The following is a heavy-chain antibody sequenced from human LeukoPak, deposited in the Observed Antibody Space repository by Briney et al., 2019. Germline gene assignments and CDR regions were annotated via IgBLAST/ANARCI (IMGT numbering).Heavy chain of an antibody. J-gene: IGHJ4*02. CDR1: GYTFTSYG. Sequence: ASVTVSFKASGYTFTSYGISWVRQAPGQGLEWMGWISAYNDNTNYAHKLQGRVTMTTDTSTSTAYMELRSLRSDDTAVYYCAGFQFGEFPTYWGQGTLVTVSS. D-gene: IGHD3-10*01. CDR2: ISAYNDNT. CDR3: AGFQFGEFPTY. V-gene: IGHV1-18*01.